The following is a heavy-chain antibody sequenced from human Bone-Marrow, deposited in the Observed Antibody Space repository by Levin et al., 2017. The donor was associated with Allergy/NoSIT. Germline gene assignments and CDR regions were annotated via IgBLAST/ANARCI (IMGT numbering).Heavy chain of an antibody. D-gene: IGHD3-3*01. V-gene: IGHV3-15*01. Sequence: GASVKVSCAASGFTFTKAWMSWVRQTPGKGLQWVGRVRSNADGGTSEYAAAVKGRFTISRDDSKNMTFLQMDSLKAEDTAVYYCATEPRITISGVLLKGGLAPWGQGTLVSVSS. J-gene: IGHJ5*02. CDR2: VRSNADGGTS. CDR3: ATEPRITISGVLLKGGLAP. CDR1: GFTFTKAW.